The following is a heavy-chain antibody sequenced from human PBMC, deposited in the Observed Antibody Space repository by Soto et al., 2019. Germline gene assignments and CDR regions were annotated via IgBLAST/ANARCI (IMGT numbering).Heavy chain of an antibody. CDR1: GFAFSSYG. CDR2: ISYDGSLQ. V-gene: IGHV3-30*03. CDR3: VSDRGYGHASVPYS. Sequence: ESGGGVVQPGRSLRLSCAASGFAFSSYGMHWVRQAPGTGLEWVAVISYDGSLQHYADSVKGRFTISRDNSKNMVLLQMSRLSAEDTAVYYCVSDRGYGHASVPYSWGQGTLVSVSS. J-gene: IGHJ4*02. D-gene: IGHD5-18*01.